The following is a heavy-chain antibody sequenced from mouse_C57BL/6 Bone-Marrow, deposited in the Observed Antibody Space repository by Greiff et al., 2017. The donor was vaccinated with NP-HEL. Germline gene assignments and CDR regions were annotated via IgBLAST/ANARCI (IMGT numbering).Heavy chain of an antibody. Sequence: EVQLVESGGDLVKPGGSLKLSCAASGFTFSSYGMSWVRQTPDKRLEWVATISSGGSYTYYPDSVKGRFTISRDNAKNTLYLQMSSLKSEDTAMYYCARWDSSGYDYFDYWGQGTTLTVSS. CDR1: GFTFSSYG. V-gene: IGHV5-6*01. D-gene: IGHD3-2*02. CDR3: ARWDSSGYDYFDY. CDR2: ISSGGSYT. J-gene: IGHJ2*01.